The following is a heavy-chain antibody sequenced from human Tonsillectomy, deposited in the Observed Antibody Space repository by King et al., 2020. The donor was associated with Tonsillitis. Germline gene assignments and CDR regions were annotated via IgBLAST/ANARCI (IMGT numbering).Heavy chain of an antibody. Sequence: VQLVESGGALVKPGGSLKLSCATSGFTFSDHDINWVRQAPGKGLEWLSSISSRSRYMHYADSVKGRFTISRDNAKKSLYLQMHSLRAEDTAVYYCAKDKGAAHYDSSRGAFDIWGQGTMVTVSS. D-gene: IGHD3-22*01. J-gene: IGHJ3*02. CDR1: GFTFSDHD. CDR3: AKDKGAAHYDSSRGAFDI. CDR2: ISSRSRYM. V-gene: IGHV3-21*01.